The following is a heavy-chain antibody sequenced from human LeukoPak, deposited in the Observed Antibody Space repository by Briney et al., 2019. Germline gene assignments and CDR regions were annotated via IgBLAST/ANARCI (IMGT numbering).Heavy chain of an antibody. Sequence: KPSETLSLTCTVSGGSISSYYWSWTRQPPGKGLEWIGYIYYSGSTNYNPSLKSRVTISVDTSKNQFSLKLSSVTAADTAVYYCARGDSGWYILDYWGQGTLVTVSS. CDR3: ARGDSGWYILDY. V-gene: IGHV4-59*01. CDR2: IYYSGST. CDR1: GGSISSYY. D-gene: IGHD6-19*01. J-gene: IGHJ4*02.